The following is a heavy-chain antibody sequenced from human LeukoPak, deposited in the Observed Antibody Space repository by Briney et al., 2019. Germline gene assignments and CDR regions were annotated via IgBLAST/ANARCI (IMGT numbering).Heavy chain of an antibody. D-gene: IGHD3-22*01. Sequence: PGGSLRLSCAASGFTFSSYWMSWVRQAPGKGLEWVANIKQGGSEKYYVDSVKGRFTISRDNAKNSLYLQMNSLRAEDTAVYYCARVDSSGYYPEYFQHWGQGTLVTVSS. CDR1: GFTFSSYW. CDR2: IKQGGSEK. J-gene: IGHJ1*01. CDR3: ARVDSSGYYPEYFQH. V-gene: IGHV3-7*01.